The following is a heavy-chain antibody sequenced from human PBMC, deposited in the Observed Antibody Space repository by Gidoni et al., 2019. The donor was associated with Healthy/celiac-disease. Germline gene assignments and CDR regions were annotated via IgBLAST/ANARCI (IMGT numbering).Heavy chain of an antibody. J-gene: IGHJ4*02. CDR3: ARGRQYSYGYHY. CDR2: ISRSGSTT. Sequence: QVQLVECVGGLVKPGGSLRLSYAASVFPFSDYYMSWIRQAPGKGLEWVSYISRSGSTTYYAESAKGRITSSRDKAKNSLYLEMNSLRAEDTAVYYCARGRQYSYGYHYWGQGTLVTVSS. V-gene: IGHV3-11*01. CDR1: VFPFSDYY. D-gene: IGHD5-18*01.